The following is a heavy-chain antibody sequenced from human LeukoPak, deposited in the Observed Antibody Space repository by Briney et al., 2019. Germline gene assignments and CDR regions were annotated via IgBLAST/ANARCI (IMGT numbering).Heavy chain of an antibody. V-gene: IGHV3-43*02. CDR1: GFTFDDCA. D-gene: IGHD3-22*01. CDR2: ISGDGGST. Sequence: GGSLRLSCAASGFTFDDCAMHWVRQAPGKGLEWVSLISGDGGSTYYADSVKGRFTISRDNSKNSLYLQMNSLRTEDTALYYCAKLFFDSSGYPPSDYWGQGTLVTVSS. J-gene: IGHJ4*02. CDR3: AKLFFDSSGYPPSDY.